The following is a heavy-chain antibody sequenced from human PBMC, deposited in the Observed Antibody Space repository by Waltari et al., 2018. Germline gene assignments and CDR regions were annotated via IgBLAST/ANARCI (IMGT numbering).Heavy chain of an antibody. Sequence: QVQLQQWGAGLLKPSETLSLTCAVYGGSFSGYYWTWIRQSPGKGLEWIGEVQDSGDTDSNPSVKSRVTLSVDTSKNQFSLKLNSVTAADTAVYYCARGCCSSTSLDYWGQGTLVTVSS. CDR1: GGSFSGYY. J-gene: IGHJ4*02. CDR3: ARGCCSSTSLDY. D-gene: IGHD2-2*01. CDR2: VQDSGDT. V-gene: IGHV4-34*02.